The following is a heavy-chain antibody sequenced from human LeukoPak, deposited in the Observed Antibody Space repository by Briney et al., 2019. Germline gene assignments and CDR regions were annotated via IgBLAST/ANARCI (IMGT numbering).Heavy chain of an antibody. D-gene: IGHD2-2*01. Sequence: SGGSLRLSCAASGNYWMHWVRQAPGQGLVWVSHINGVGSWTTYAESVKGRFTISKDNAKNTVYLQMNNLRAEDTAVYYCVSFYETYWGRGTLVTVSS. CDR1: GNYW. CDR2: INGVGSWT. CDR3: VSFYETY. V-gene: IGHV3-74*01. J-gene: IGHJ4*02.